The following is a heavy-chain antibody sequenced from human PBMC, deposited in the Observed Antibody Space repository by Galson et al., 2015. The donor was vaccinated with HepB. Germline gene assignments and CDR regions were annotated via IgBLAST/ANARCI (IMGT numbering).Heavy chain of an antibody. CDR1: GYSFTSYW. CDR3: ARRYPTIYSSSWDSEDYYYYMDV. CDR2: IDPSDSYT. D-gene: IGHD6-13*01. Sequence: QSGAEVKKPGESLRISCKGSGYSFTSYWISWVRQMPGKGLEWMGRIDPSDSYTNYSPSFQGHVTISADKSISTAYLQWSSLKASDTAMYYCARRYPTIYSSSWDSEDYYYYMDVWGKGTTVTVSS. J-gene: IGHJ6*03. V-gene: IGHV5-10-1*01.